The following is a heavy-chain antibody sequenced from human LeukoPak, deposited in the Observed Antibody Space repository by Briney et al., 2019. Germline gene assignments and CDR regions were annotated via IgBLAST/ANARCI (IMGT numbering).Heavy chain of an antibody. CDR3: ARGLTTTAFDY. J-gene: IGHJ4*02. CDR2: INHSGST. CDR1: GGSFSGYY. V-gene: IGHV4-34*01. D-gene: IGHD4/OR15-4a*01. Sequence: SETLSLTRAVYGGSFSGYYWSWIRQPPGKGLEWIGEINHSGSTNYNPSLEGRVTISVDTSKNHFSLKLSAVTAADTAVYYCARGLTTTAFDYWGQGTLVTASS.